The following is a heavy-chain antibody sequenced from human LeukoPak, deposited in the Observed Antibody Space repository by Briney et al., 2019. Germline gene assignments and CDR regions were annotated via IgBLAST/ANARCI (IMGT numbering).Heavy chain of an antibody. CDR3: AREGQYYYDSSGYRIDY. D-gene: IGHD3-22*01. V-gene: IGHV3-7*01. CDR1: GFTFNTYW. Sequence: GGSLRLSCAASGFTFNTYWMSWVRQVPGKGLEWVANIKKDGSEKYYVDSVKGRFTISRDNAKNSLYLQMNSLRAEDTAVYYCAREGQYYYDSSGYRIDYWGQGTLVTVSS. J-gene: IGHJ4*02. CDR2: IKKDGSEK.